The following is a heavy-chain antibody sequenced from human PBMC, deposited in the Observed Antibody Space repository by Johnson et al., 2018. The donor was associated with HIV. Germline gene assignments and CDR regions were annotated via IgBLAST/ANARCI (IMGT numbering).Heavy chain of an antibody. Sequence: VQLVESGGGLAQSGGSLRLSCAASGITVSSNYMSWVRQAPGKGLEWVSVIYSGGSTYYADSVKGRFTISRDNSKNTLYLQMNSLRAEDTAVYYCAREATGTTNAFYMWGQGTMVTVSS. J-gene: IGHJ3*02. CDR3: AREATGTTNAFYM. V-gene: IGHV3-66*01. D-gene: IGHD1-7*01. CDR2: IYSGGST. CDR1: GITVSSNY.